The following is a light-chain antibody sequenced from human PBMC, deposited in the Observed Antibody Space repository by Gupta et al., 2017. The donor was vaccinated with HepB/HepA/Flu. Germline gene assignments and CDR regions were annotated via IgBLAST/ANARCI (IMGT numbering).Light chain of an antibody. CDR3: MHGQRTGT. V-gene: IGKV2-28*01. Sequence: DIVMTHSLLSLPSTLGEPASISCSSSQSLLHRNVYNYWNWFLNKPGKPQQLLFYLGYSRASGVPDRFRASGSGKYLPLKSSRVEAEDVGVYYWMHGQRTGTFGKGNKVEIK. CDR2: LGY. CDR1: QSLLHRNVYNY. J-gene: IGKJ1*01.